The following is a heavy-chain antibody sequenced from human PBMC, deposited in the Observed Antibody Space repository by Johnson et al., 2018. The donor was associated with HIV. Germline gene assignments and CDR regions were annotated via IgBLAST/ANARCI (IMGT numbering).Heavy chain of an antibody. D-gene: IGHD3-22*01. CDR3: AKDRAEVVVVHDALDM. Sequence: QMLLVESGGGVVQPGRSLRLSCAASGFTFNYYAMHWVRQAPGKGLEWVAVISYDGTNKYYPDSVKGRFTISRDNSKNTLYLQMNSLRSEDTAVYYCAKDRAEVVVVHDALDMWGHGTMVTVSS. CDR2: ISYDGTNK. V-gene: IGHV3-30*14. CDR1: GFTFNYYA. J-gene: IGHJ3*02.